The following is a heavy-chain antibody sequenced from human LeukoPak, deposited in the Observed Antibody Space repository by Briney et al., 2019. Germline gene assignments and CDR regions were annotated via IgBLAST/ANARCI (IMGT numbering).Heavy chain of an antibody. CDR1: GGSICSYY. CDR2: IYYSGST. J-gene: IGHJ4*02. Sequence: NPSETLSLTCTVSGGSICSYYWSWIRQPPGKGLEWIGYIYYSGSTNYNPSLKSRVTISVDTSKNQFSLKLSSVTAADTAVYYCAGYDFWSGYYFDYWGQGTLVTVSS. D-gene: IGHD3-3*01. CDR3: AGYDFWSGYYFDY. V-gene: IGHV4-59*01.